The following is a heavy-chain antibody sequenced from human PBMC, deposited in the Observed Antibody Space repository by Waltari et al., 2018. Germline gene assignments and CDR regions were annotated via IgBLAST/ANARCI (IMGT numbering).Heavy chain of an antibody. CDR1: GFTLSSFW. CDR2: IKQDGSEN. CDR3: ATSGWYCFDY. Sequence: EVQLVESGGGLVQPGGSLRLSCAASGFTLSSFWMNWVRQTPGKGCELVAGIKQDGSENYYADSVKGRFTISRDNAKNSLYLQMNSLRAEDTAVYYCATSGWYCFDYWGHGTLVTVSS. V-gene: IGHV3-7*01. J-gene: IGHJ4*01. D-gene: IGHD6-19*01.